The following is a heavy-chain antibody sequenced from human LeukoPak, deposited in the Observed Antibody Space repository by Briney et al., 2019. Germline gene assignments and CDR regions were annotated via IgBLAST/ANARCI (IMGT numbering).Heavy chain of an antibody. D-gene: IGHD3-3*01. J-gene: IGHJ2*01. CDR2: IIPIPGIA. V-gene: IGHV1-69*04. CDR3: ARDPTLTAIQRRHFDL. CDR1: RTTFSSYS. Sequence: SVKVSCKTSRTTFSSYSISWVRQAPGQGLEWMGRIIPIPGIANYAQKFQGRVTITADKSTNTAYMELSSLESEDTAVYYCARDPTLTAIQRRHFDLWGRGTLVTVSA.